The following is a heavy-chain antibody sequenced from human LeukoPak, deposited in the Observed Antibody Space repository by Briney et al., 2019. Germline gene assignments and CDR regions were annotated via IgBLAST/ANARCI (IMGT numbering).Heavy chain of an antibody. V-gene: IGHV1-2*06. J-gene: IGHJ6*02. CDR2: INPNSGGT. Sequence: ASVKVSCKASGGTFRGSAISWVRQAPGQGLEWMGRINPNSGGTNYAQKFQGRVTMTRDTSISTAYMELSRLRSDDTAVYYCAPLEGGMDVWGQGTTVTVSS. CDR1: GGTFRGSA. CDR3: APLEGGMDV.